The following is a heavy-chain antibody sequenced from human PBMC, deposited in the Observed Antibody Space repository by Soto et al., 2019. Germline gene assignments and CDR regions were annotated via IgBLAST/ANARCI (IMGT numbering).Heavy chain of an antibody. CDR3: ARDQRCSSTSCYTGMRGGFGY. V-gene: IGHV1-18*04. CDR1: GYTFTSYG. D-gene: IGHD2-2*02. CDR2: ISAYNGNT. Sequence: ASVKVSCKASGYTFTSYGISWVRQAPGQGLEWMGWISAYNGNTNYAQKLQGRVTMTTDTSTSTAYMELRSLRSDDTAVYYCARDQRCSSTSCYTGMRGGFGYWGQGTLVTVS. J-gene: IGHJ4*02.